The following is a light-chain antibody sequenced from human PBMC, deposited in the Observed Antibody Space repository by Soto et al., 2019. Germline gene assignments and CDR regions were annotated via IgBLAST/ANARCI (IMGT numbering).Light chain of an antibody. V-gene: IGKV2-28*01. J-gene: IGKJ4*01. CDR1: QSLRQTTGYNY. Sequence: DIVMTQSPLSLSVTPGEPASISCRSSQSLRQTTGYNYLDWYLQKPGQSPQLLIYLGSNRASGVPDRFSGSGLGTDFTLKISRVEAEDVGIYYCMQALQTPLSFGGGTKVDIK. CDR3: MQALQTPLS. CDR2: LGS.